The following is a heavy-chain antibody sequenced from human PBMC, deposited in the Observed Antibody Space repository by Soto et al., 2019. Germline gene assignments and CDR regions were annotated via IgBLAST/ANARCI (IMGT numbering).Heavy chain of an antibody. Sequence: TEPLSLTCTVSGGSISSSSYYWGWISQSPGKGLECLGRIYNSGSTYSNPSIKRRVTGSVDTSKNQFSLKLSTVTAAEKAVYYCARGRRITMPVARPDQSRAHAFDNLGQGTMVTVSS. CDR2: IYNSGST. D-gene: IGHD3-22*01. V-gene: IGHV4-39*07. J-gene: IGHJ3*02. CDR1: GGSISSSSYY. CDR3: ARGRRITMPVARPDQSRAHAFDN.